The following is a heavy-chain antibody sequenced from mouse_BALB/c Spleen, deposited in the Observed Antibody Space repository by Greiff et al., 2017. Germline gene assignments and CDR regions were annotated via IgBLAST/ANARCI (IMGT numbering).Heavy chain of an antibody. V-gene: IGHV1-7*01. CDR1: GYTFTSYW. J-gene: IGHJ4*01. CDR2: INPSTGYT. CDR3: ARGGKVAMDY. D-gene: IGHD1-3*01. Sequence: VKLVESGAELAKPGASVKMSCKASGYTFTSYWMHWVKQRPGQGLEWIGYINPSTGYTEYNQKFKDKATLTADKSSSTAYMQLSSLTSEDSAVYYCARGGKVAMDYWGQGTSVTVSS.